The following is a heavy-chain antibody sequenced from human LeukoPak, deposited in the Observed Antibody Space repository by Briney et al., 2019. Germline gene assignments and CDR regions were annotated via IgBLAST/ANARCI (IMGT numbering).Heavy chain of an antibody. Sequence: GGSLRLSCAASGVTFSSYWMSWVRQAPGKGLEWVDNIKQDGSEKYYVDTVKGRFTISRDNAKNTLYLQMNSLRAEDTAVYYCARVYWAAAPKWGQGTLVTVSS. CDR3: ARVYWAAAPK. D-gene: IGHD6-13*01. CDR1: GVTFSSYW. V-gene: IGHV3-7*01. J-gene: IGHJ4*02. CDR2: IKQDGSEK.